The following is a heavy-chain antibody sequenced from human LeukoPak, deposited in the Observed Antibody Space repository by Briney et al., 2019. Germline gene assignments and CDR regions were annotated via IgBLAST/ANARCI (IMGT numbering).Heavy chain of an antibody. CDR1: GGTFSSYA. J-gene: IGHJ4*02. CDR3: ARVGIAAAGTPLDY. V-gene: IGHV1-69*04. CDR2: IIPILGIA. Sequence: SVKVSCKASGGTFSSYAISWVRQAPGQGLEWMGRIIPILGIANYAQKFQGRVTITADKSTSTAYMELSSLRSEDTAVYYCARVGIAAAGTPLDYWGQGTLVTVSS. D-gene: IGHD6-13*01.